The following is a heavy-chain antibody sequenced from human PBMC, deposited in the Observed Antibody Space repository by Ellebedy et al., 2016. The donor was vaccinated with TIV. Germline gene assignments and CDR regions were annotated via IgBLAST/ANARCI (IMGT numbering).Heavy chain of an antibody. CDR3: AMETSGWIDH. CDR1: GFTFSSYE. Sequence: GESLKISXAASGFTFSSYEMSWVRQAPGKGLEWVSGITGSGVSTYYADSVKGRFTISRDNAKNSLYLEMNSLRVEDTGLYYCAMETSGWIDHWGQGTLVTVSS. V-gene: IGHV3-23*01. J-gene: IGHJ4*02. D-gene: IGHD6-19*01. CDR2: ITGSGVST.